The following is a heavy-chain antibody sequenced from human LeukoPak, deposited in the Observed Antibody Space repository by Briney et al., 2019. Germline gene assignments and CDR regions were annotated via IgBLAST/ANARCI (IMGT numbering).Heavy chain of an antibody. CDR1: GYTFTGYY. D-gene: IGHD6-13*01. CDR3: ARVTGYSSSWYVDY. Sequence: ASVKVSCKASGYTFTGYYMHWVRQAPGQGLEWVGWINPNSGGTNYAQKLQGRVTMTTDTSTSTAYMELRSLRSDDTAVYYCARVTGYSSSWYVDYWGQGTLVTVSS. CDR2: INPNSGGT. V-gene: IGHV1-2*02. J-gene: IGHJ4*02.